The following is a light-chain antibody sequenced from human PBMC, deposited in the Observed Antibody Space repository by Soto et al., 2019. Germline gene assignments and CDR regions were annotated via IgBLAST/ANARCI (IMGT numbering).Light chain of an antibody. CDR1: TSNIGSNA. J-gene: IGLJ2*01. CDR2: YDD. CDR3: AAWDDRLKGVV. Sequence: QSVLTQPPSLSEAPRQRVTISCSGSTSNIGSNAVNWYQQLPGKAPKLLIYYDDLLPSGVSDRFSGSKSGTSASLAISGLQSEDEADYYCAAWDDRLKGVVFGGGTQLTVL. V-gene: IGLV1-36*01.